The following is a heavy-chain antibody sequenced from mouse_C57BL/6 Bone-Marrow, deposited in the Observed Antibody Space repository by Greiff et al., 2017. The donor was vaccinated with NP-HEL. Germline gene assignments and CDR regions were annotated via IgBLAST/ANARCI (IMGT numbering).Heavy chain of an antibody. J-gene: IGHJ2*01. D-gene: IGHD1-1*01. V-gene: IGHV5-17*01. CDR2: ISSGSSTI. CDR1: GFTFSDYG. Sequence: EVHLVESGGGLVKPGGSLKLSCAASGFTFSDYGMHWVRQAPEKGLEWVAYISSGSSTIYYADTVKGRFTISRDNAKNTLFLQMTSLRSEDTAMYYCARAATVVAPYYFDYWGQGTTLTVSS. CDR3: ARAATVVAPYYFDY.